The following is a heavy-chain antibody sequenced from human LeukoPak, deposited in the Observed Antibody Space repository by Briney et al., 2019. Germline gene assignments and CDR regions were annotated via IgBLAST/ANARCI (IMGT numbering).Heavy chain of an antibody. CDR1: GYTFTSYA. CDR2: INTNTGNP. Sequence: GASVKVSCKASGYTFTSYAMNWVRQAPGQGLEWMGWINTNTGNPTYAQGFTGRFVFSLDTSVSTAYLQISSLKAEDTAVYYCANLAARGGGYAFDIWGQGTMVTVSS. D-gene: IGHD6-6*01. CDR3: ANLAARGGGYAFDI. J-gene: IGHJ3*02. V-gene: IGHV7-4-1*02.